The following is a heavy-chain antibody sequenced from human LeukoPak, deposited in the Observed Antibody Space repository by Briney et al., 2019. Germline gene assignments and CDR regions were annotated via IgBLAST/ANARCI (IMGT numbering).Heavy chain of an antibody. CDR3: ARDLGYCTNGVCHTRFDY. J-gene: IGHJ4*02. CDR1: GFSFSSYA. D-gene: IGHD2-8*01. Sequence: GGSLRLSCAASGFSFSSYAMSWVRQAPGRGPEWVSAISGSGARTFYADSVKGRFTISRDNSKNTVYLQMNSLRAEDTAVYYCARDLGYCTNGVCHTRFDYWGQGTLVAVSS. V-gene: IGHV3-23*01. CDR2: ISGSGART.